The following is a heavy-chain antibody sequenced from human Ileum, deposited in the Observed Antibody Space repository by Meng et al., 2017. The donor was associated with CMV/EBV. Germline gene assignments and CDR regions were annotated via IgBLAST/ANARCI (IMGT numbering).Heavy chain of an antibody. CDR1: RFTFTTYA. D-gene: IGHD3-22*01. J-gene: IGHJ3*02. V-gene: IGHV3-23*01. CDR3: ANHFDGSGLLKAFEI. Sequence: GESLKISCAASRFTFTTYAMSWVRQAPGKGLEWVSAISRSSDVTYYADSVKGRFAISRDNSKNTLYLQMNSLRAEDTAAYYCANHFDGSGLLKAFEIWGQGTMVTVSS. CDR2: ISRSSDVT.